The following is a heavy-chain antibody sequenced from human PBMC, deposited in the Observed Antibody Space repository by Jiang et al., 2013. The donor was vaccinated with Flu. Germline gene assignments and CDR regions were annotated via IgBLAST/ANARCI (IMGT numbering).Heavy chain of an antibody. CDR3: ASRGTTGGILDY. D-gene: IGHD1-1*01. V-gene: IGHV4-30-4*01. CDR2: IYYSGST. CDR1: GASISSRGYY. J-gene: IGHJ4*02. Sequence: GPGLVKPSQTLTLTCTVSGASISSRGYYWSWVRQRPERGLEWIGYIYYSGSTFYNPSLKSRVTISMDTPDNKFSLNVSSMTAADTAVYYCASRGTTGGILDYWGRGTLVTVSS.